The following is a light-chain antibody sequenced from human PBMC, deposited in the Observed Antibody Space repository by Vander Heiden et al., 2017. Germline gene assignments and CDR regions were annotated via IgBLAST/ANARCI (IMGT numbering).Light chain of an antibody. J-gene: IGLJ2*01. CDR1: TSSVGAGYD. CDR2: GNN. Sequence: QSVLTQPPSVSGAPGQRVTISCTGSTSSVGAGYDLNWYQQLPGTAPKHLIYGNNNRASGVPDRFSASKAGTAASLVITGLQADDEAAYYGQSYDTSLTKVFGGGTKLTV. CDR3: QSYDTSLTKV. V-gene: IGLV1-40*01.